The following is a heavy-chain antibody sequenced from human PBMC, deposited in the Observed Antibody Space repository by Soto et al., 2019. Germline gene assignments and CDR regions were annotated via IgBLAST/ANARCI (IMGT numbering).Heavy chain of an antibody. CDR3: ARVAIYSYYHPEYFDY. CDR2: IYYSGST. J-gene: IGHJ4*02. V-gene: IGHV4-59*01. CDR1: GGPFSSYY. D-gene: IGHD2-21*01. Sequence: SETLSLTCTVSGGPFSSYYWSWLRQPPGKGLEWIGYIYYSGSTNYNPSLKSRVTISIDTSKNQFSLKVSSVTAADTAVYYCARVAIYSYYHPEYFDYWGQGTLVTVSS.